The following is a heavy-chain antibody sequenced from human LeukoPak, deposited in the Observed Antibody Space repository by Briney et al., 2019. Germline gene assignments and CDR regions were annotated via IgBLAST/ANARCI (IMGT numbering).Heavy chain of an antibody. CDR1: GYTFTSYG. Sequence: ASVKVSCKASGYTFTSYGISWVRQAPGQGLEWMGWISAYNGNTNYAQKLQGRVTMTTDTSTSTAYMELRSLRSDDTAVYYCARGGVGAYDILTPWFDPWGQGTLVTVSS. CDR3: ARGGVGAYDILTPWFDP. V-gene: IGHV1-18*04. J-gene: IGHJ5*02. CDR2: ISAYNGNT. D-gene: IGHD3-9*01.